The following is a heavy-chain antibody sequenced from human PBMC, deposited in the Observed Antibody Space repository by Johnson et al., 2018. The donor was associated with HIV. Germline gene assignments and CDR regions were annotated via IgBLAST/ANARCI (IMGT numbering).Heavy chain of an antibody. CDR3: AKTITMIGRFDAFDI. D-gene: IGHD3-22*01. Sequence: VQLVESGGGVVQPGGSLRLSCAASGFTFSSYGMHWVRQAPGKGLEWVAFIRYDGSNQYYADSVKGRFTISRDNSKNTLYLQMNSLRAEDTAVYYCAKTITMIGRFDAFDIWGQGTMVTVSS. V-gene: IGHV3-30*02. CDR2: IRYDGSNQ. J-gene: IGHJ3*02. CDR1: GFTFSSYG.